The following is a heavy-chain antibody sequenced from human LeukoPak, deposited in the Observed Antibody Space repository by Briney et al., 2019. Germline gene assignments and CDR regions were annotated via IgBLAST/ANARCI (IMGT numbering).Heavy chain of an antibody. CDR2: ISNDGSKK. CDR1: GFTFSSYA. V-gene: IGHV3-30*04. CDR3: AKDRYSYAFEYSDS. Sequence: GGPLRLSCAASGFTFSSYAMHWVRQAPGKGLDWVAVISNDGSKKYYADSVKGRFTISRDNSKNTLSLQVSSLRTEDTAVYCCAKDRYSYAFEYSDSWGQGTLVTVSS. D-gene: IGHD5-18*01. J-gene: IGHJ4*02.